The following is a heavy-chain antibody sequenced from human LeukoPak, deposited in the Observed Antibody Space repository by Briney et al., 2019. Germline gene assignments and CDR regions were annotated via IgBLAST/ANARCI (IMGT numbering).Heavy chain of an antibody. CDR1: GDSISSHY. D-gene: IGHD1-26*01. Sequence: SETLSLTCTVSGDSISSHYWGWIRQTPGKGLEWIGQIFYSGTTNYNPSLKSRVTISVDTSKSQFSLKLTSVTAADTAVYYCARDIRAVGATLYFDYWGQGTLVTVSS. CDR3: ARDIRAVGATLYFDY. J-gene: IGHJ4*02. V-gene: IGHV4-59*11. CDR2: IFYSGTT.